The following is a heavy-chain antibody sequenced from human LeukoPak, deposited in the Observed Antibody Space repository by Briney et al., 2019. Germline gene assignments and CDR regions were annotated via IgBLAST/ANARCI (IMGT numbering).Heavy chain of an antibody. CDR1: GFTFSSYS. J-gene: IGHJ4*02. CDR3: ARDLGYCSGGSCYPHDY. V-gene: IGHV3-48*01. CDR2: ISSSSSTI. D-gene: IGHD2-15*01. Sequence: GRSLRLSCAASGFTFSSYSMNWVRQAPGKGLEWVSYISSSSSTIYYADSVKGRFTISRDNAKNSLYLQMNSLRAEDTAVYYCARDLGYCSGGSCYPHDYWGQGTLVTVSS.